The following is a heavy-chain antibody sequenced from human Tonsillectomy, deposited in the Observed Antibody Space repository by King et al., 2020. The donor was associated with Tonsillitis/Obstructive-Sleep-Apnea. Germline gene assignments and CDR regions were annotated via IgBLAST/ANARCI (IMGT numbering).Heavy chain of an antibody. D-gene: IGHD2-15*01. CDR3: ASGVDIVVVVAATWDAFDI. J-gene: IGHJ3*02. CDR1: GYTFTSYG. CDR2: ISAYNGNT. Sequence: QLVQSGAEVKKPGASVKVSCKASGYTFTSYGISWVRQAPGQGLEWMGWISAYNGNTNYAQKLQGRVTMTTDTSTSTAYMELRSLRSDDTAVYYCASGVDIVVVVAATWDAFDIWGQGTMVTVSS. V-gene: IGHV1-18*01.